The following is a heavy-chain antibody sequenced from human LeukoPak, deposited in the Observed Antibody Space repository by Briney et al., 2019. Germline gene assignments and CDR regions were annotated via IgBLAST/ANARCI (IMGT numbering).Heavy chain of an antibody. CDR3: ARGSVLRFLEWFGGAFDI. D-gene: IGHD3-3*01. J-gene: IGHJ3*02. Sequence: SETLSLTCTVSGGSISSYYWSWIRQPPGKGLEWIGYIYYSGSTNYNPSLKSRVTISVDTSKNQFSLKLSSVTAADTAVYYCARGSVLRFLEWFGGAFDIWGQGTMVTVSS. CDR2: IYYSGST. V-gene: IGHV4-59*01. CDR1: GGSISSYY.